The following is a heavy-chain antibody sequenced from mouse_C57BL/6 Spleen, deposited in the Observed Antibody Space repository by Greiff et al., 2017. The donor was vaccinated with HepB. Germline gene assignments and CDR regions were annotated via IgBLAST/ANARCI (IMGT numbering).Heavy chain of an antibody. Sequence: EVQLQQSGPELVKPGASVKISCKASGYSFTGYYMNWVKQSPEKSLEWIGEINPSTGGTTYNQKFKAKATLTVDKSSSTAYMQLKSLTSEDSAVYYCAREKSKGYFDVWGTGTTVTVSS. D-gene: IGHD1-3*01. CDR3: AREKSKGYFDV. V-gene: IGHV1-42*01. CDR1: GYSFTGYY. CDR2: INPSTGGT. J-gene: IGHJ1*03.